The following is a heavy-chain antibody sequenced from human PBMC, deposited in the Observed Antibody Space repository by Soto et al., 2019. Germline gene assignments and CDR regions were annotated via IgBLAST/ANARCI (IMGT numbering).Heavy chain of an antibody. Sequence: QVHLQESGPGLVKPSGTLSLTCGVSGASVSSSHWWTWVRQPPGKGLEWIGEIYHVGFTSYNPSRKSRVIMAMDQSRNQFSLKMSSVTAADTAVYYCARVRPPTRTRPAAVLDYCDYWGQGSLVTVSS. CDR2: IYHVGFT. V-gene: IGHV4-4*02. J-gene: IGHJ4*02. CDR1: GASVSSSHW. CDR3: ARVRPPTRTRPAAVLDYCDY. D-gene: IGHD2-2*01.